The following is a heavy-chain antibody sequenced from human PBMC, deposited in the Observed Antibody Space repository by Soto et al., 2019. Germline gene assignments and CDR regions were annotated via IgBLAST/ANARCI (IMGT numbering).Heavy chain of an antibody. CDR1: GFTFSSYW. CDR2: IHSDGSST. Sequence: EVQLVESGGGLVQPGGSLRLSCAASGFTFSSYWMHWVRQAPRKGLVWVSRIHSDGSSTSYADSVKGRLTISRDNAKNTLYLQMNSLRAEDTAVYYCVRTSLVVAAATREDYWGQGTLVTVSS. V-gene: IGHV3-74*01. D-gene: IGHD2-15*01. J-gene: IGHJ4*02. CDR3: VRTSLVVAAATREDY.